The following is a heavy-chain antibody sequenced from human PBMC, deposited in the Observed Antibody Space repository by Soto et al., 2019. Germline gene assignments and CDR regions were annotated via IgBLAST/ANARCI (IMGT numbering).Heavy chain of an antibody. CDR2: ISSSSSTI. Sequence: EVQLVESGGGLVQPGGSLRLSCAASGFTSSSYSMNWVRQAPGKGLEWVSYISSSSSTIYYADSVKGRFTISRDNAKNSLYLQMNSLRAEDTAVYYCERGPSFWSGYWTTFDYWGQGTLVTVSS. CDR1: GFTSSSYS. CDR3: ERGPSFWSGYWTTFDY. D-gene: IGHD3-3*01. V-gene: IGHV3-48*01. J-gene: IGHJ4*02.